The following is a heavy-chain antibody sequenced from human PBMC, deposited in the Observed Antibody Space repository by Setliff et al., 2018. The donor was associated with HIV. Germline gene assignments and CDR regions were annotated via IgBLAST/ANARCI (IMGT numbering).Heavy chain of an antibody. CDR2: INTDGSST. J-gene: IGHJ4*02. Sequence: GGSLRLSCAASGFTFTGYWMHWVRQAPGKGLLWVSRINTDGSSTTYADSVRGRFTISRDNTKNSLYLQMNNLRAEDTAVYYCVRDYMWAFDYWGQGTLVTVSS. D-gene: IGHD1-26*01. V-gene: IGHV3-74*01. CDR1: GFTFTGYW. CDR3: VRDYMWAFDY.